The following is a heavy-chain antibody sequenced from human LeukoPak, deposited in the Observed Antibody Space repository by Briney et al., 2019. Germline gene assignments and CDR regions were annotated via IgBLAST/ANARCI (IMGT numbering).Heavy chain of an antibody. Sequence: GGSLRLSCAASGFTLSSYSMNWVRQAPGKGLERVSYISSSSTHIYYADSVKGRFTISRDNARNSLYLQMNSLRAEDTAIYYCARSEHSSSSFDYWGQGTLVTVSS. CDR1: GFTLSSYS. J-gene: IGHJ4*02. D-gene: IGHD6-6*01. CDR2: ISSSSTHI. CDR3: ARSEHSSSSFDY. V-gene: IGHV3-21*01.